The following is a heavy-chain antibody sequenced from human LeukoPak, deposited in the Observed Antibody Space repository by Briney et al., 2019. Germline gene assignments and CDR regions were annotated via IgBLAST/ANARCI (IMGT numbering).Heavy chain of an antibody. CDR2: IRNEAYGGTT. V-gene: IGHV3-49*04. CDR1: GFTFSSYE. CDR3: TRAAVSSSWYEFIDY. D-gene: IGHD6-13*01. Sequence: GGSLRLSCAASGFTFSSYEMNWVRQAPGKGLEWVGFIRNEAYGGTTEYAASVKGRFTISRDDSKSIAYLQMSSLKTEDTAVYYCTRAAVSSSWYEFIDYWGQGALVIVSS. J-gene: IGHJ4*02.